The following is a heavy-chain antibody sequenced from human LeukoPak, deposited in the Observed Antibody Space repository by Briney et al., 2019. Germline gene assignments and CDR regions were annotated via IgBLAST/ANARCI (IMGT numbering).Heavy chain of an antibody. J-gene: IGHJ6*02. CDR3: ARDRIAAAGPGPRYYYYYGMDV. Sequence: SETLSLTCAVYGGSFSGYYWSWIRQPPGKGLEWIGYIYYSGSTNYNPSLKSRVTISVDTSKNQFSLKLSSVTAADTAVYYCARDRIAAAGPGPRYYYYYGMDVWGQGTTVTVSS. V-gene: IGHV4-59*01. CDR2: IYYSGST. CDR1: GGSFSGYY. D-gene: IGHD6-13*01.